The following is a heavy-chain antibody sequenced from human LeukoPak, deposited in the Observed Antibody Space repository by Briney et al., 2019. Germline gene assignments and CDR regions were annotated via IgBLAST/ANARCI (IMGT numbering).Heavy chain of an antibody. Sequence: SETLSLTCTVSGGSISSYYWSWIRQPPGKGQEWIGYIYYSGGTNYNPSLKSRVTISVDTSKNQFSLKLSSVTAADTAVYYCAREVSPDAFDIWGQGTMVTVSS. CDR1: GGSISSYY. J-gene: IGHJ3*02. V-gene: IGHV4-59*01. CDR3: AREVSPDAFDI. CDR2: IYYSGGT.